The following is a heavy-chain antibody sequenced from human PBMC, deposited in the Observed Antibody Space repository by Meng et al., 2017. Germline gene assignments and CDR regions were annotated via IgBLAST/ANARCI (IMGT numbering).Heavy chain of an antibody. CDR2: INTNTGNP. J-gene: IGHJ4*02. CDR1: GYTFTSYA. Sequence: GQWVQSGSELKKPGASGKVSCKASGYTFTSYAVNWVRQAPGQGLEWMGWINTNTGNPTYAQGFTGRFVFSLDTSVSTAYLQISSLKAEDTAVYYCARMGIAVAGTLGWEDYWGQGTLVTVSS. D-gene: IGHD6-19*01. V-gene: IGHV7-4-1*02. CDR3: ARMGIAVAGTLGWEDY.